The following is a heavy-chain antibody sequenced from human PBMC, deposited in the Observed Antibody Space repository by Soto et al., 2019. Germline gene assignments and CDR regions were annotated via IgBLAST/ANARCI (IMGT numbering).Heavy chain of an antibody. CDR3: ARLDYSKGTYYFDY. J-gene: IGHJ4*02. Sequence: SETLSLTCTVSGGSISSYYWSWIRQPPGKGLEWIGYIYYSGSTNYNPSLKSRVTISVDTSKNQFSLKLSSVTAADTAVYYCARLDYSKGTYYFDYWGQGTLVTVSS. D-gene: IGHD4-4*01. V-gene: IGHV4-59*08. CDR1: GGSISSYY. CDR2: IYYSGST.